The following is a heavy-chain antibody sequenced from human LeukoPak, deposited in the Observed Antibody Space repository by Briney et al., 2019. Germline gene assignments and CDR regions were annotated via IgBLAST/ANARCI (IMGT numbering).Heavy chain of an antibody. D-gene: IGHD1-26*01. V-gene: IGHV3-13*05. J-gene: IGHJ6*01. CDR1: GLTFSRYD. CDR3: ARGKRENYYYYGMDV. Sequence: GGSLRLPCAVSGLTFSRYDTHWVPQATGKGLEWVSAIGTAGDPYYPGSVKGRFTISRENAKNPLYLQMNSQRGGETAVYYCARGKRENYYYYGMDVWGKGNTVTPSS. CDR2: IGTAGDP.